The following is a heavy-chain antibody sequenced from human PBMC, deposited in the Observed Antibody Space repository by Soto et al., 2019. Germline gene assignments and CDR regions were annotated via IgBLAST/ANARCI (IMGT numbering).Heavy chain of an antibody. D-gene: IGHD5-12*01. V-gene: IGHV3-49*03. J-gene: IGHJ4*02. Sequence: GVLRLSCTASGFTFGDYAMSWFRQAPGKGLEWVGFIRSKAYGGTTEYAASVKGRFTISRDDSKSIAYLQMNSLKTEDTAVYYCTRDTDIVATIPPFDYWGQGTLVTVSS. CDR3: TRDTDIVATIPPFDY. CDR2: IRSKAYGGTT. CDR1: GFTFGDYA.